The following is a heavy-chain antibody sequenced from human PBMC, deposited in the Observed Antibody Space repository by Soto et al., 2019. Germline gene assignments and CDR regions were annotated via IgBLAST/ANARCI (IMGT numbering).Heavy chain of an antibody. CDR2: IIPIFGTA. Sequence: QVPLVQSGAEVKKPGSSVKVSCKASGGTFSSYAISWVRQAPGQGLEWMGGIIPIFGTANYAQKFQGRVTITADESTSTAYRELSSLRSEDTAVYYCASGVVQNYYDGMDVWGQGTTVTVSS. V-gene: IGHV1-69*12. CDR1: GGTFSSYA. J-gene: IGHJ6*02. D-gene: IGHD3-3*01. CDR3: ASGVVQNYYDGMDV.